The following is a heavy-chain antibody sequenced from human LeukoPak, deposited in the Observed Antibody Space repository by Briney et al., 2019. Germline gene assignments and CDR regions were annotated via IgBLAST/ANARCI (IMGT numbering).Heavy chain of an antibody. D-gene: IGHD6-19*01. CDR1: GFTFSSYA. Sequence: GGSLRLSCAASGFTFSSYAMSWVRQAPGKGLEWVSAISGSGGSTYYADSVKGRFTISRDNSKNTLYLHMNSLRAEDAAVYYCAKEYSSGPRGYFDYWGQGILVTVSS. CDR3: AKEYSSGPRGYFDY. CDR2: ISGSGGST. V-gene: IGHV3-23*01. J-gene: IGHJ4*02.